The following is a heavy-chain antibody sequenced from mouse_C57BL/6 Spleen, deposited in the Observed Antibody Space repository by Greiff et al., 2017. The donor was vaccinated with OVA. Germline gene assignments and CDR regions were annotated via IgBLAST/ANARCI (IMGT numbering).Heavy chain of an antibody. V-gene: IGHV14-2*01. CDR3: ATDSSPYAMDY. D-gene: IGHD1-1*01. J-gene: IGHJ4*01. CDR1: GFNIKDYY. Sequence: VQLKESGAELVKPGASVKLSCTASGFNIKDYYMHWVKQRTEQGLEWIGRIDPEDGETKYAPKFQGKATITADTSSNTAYLQLSSLTSEDTAVYCGATDSSPYAMDYWGQGTSVTVSS. CDR2: IDPEDGET.